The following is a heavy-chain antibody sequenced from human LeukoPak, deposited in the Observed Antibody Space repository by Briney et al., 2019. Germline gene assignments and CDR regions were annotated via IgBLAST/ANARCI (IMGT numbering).Heavy chain of an antibody. CDR2: IWYDGSNK. Sequence: QPGGSLRLSCVASGFAFTNYGMMWVRQAPGKGLEWVAVIWYDGSNKYYADSVKGRFTISRDNSKNTLYLQMNSLRAEDTAVYYCAKARRNYYYYMDVWGKGTTVTVSS. CDR3: AKARRNYYYYMDV. J-gene: IGHJ6*03. CDR1: GFAFTNYG. V-gene: IGHV3-33*06.